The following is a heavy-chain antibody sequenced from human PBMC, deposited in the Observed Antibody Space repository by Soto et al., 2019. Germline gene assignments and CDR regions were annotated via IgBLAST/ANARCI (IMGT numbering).Heavy chain of an antibody. CDR2: ISYSGST. Sequence: PAETLSLTCTASSYSISRYYWSGIRQPPGKGLEWIGYISYSGSTDYNPSLESRVTISGDTSKNQFSLKVSSVTAADTAVYYCARGTSWQLPFDYWGQGTLVTVSS. CDR3: ARGTSWQLPFDY. CDR1: SYSISRYY. D-gene: IGHD6-13*01. V-gene: IGHV4-59*01. J-gene: IGHJ4*02.